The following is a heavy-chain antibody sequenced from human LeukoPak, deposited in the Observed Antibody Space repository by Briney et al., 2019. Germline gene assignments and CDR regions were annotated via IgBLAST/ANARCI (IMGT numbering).Heavy chain of an antibody. CDR1: GFTFSSYW. J-gene: IGHJ4*02. D-gene: IGHD2/OR15-2a*01. CDR3: ASGYYSGDYFDY. V-gene: IGHV3-7*01. Sequence: GGSLRLSCAASGFTFSSYWMSWVRQAPGKGLEWVANIKQDGSEKYYVDSVEGRFTISRDNAKDSLSLQMNSLRAEDTAVYYCASGYYSGDYFDYWGQGTLVTVSS. CDR2: IKQDGSEK.